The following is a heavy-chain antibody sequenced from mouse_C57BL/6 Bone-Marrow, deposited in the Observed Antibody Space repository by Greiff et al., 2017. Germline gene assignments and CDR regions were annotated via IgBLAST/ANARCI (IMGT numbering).Heavy chain of an antibody. D-gene: IGHD2-4*01. J-gene: IGHJ3*01. Sequence: EVMLVESGGGLVQPKGSLKLSCAASGFNFNTYAMHWVRQAPGKGLEWVARIRSKSSNYATYYADSVKDRFTISRDDSQSMLYLQMNNLKTEDTAMYDCGRGSYDYDGAWFAYWGQGTLVTVSA. CDR2: IRSKSSNYAT. CDR3: GRGSYDYDGAWFAY. V-gene: IGHV10-3*01. CDR1: GFNFNTYA.